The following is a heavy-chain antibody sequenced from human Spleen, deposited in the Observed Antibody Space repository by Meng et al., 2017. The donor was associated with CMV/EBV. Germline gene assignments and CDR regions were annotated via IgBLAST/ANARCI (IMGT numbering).Heavy chain of an antibody. Sequence: SGFNFRNYPMPWVRQAPGKAQEWVAVISYDGINKMYADSVKGRFTISRDISKNTLYLQMDSLRAEDTAMYYCARGEGRIVIFGEAPIAWGRGTLVTVSS. CDR3: ARGEGRIVIFGEAPIA. D-gene: IGHD3/OR15-3a*01. CDR2: ISYDGINK. V-gene: IGHV3-30-3*01. CDR1: GFNFRNYP. J-gene: IGHJ5*02.